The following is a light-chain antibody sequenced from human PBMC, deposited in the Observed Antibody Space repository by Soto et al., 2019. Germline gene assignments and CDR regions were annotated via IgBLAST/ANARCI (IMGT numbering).Light chain of an antibody. V-gene: IGLV2-11*01. Sequence: QSVLTQPRSVSGSPGQSVTISCTGTSSDVGGYNYVSWYQQHPGKAPKLMIYDVSKRPSGVPDRFSGSKSGNTASLTLSGLQAEDEADYYCCSYAGSYGVFGTGTKVTVL. CDR3: CSYAGSYGV. CDR1: SSDVGGYNY. CDR2: DVS. J-gene: IGLJ1*01.